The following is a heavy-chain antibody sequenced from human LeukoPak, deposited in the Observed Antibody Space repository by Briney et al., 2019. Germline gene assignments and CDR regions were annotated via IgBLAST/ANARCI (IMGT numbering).Heavy chain of an antibody. Sequence: GESLKISCKGSGYSFTNYWIGCVRQMPGKGLEWMGIIYPGDSNTRYSPSFQGQVTISADKSISTAYLQWSSLKASDTAIYYCARRLDGGKAFDYWGQGALITISS. CDR3: ARRLDGGKAFDY. CDR1: GYSFTNYW. D-gene: IGHD4-23*01. J-gene: IGHJ4*02. V-gene: IGHV5-51*01. CDR2: IYPGDSNT.